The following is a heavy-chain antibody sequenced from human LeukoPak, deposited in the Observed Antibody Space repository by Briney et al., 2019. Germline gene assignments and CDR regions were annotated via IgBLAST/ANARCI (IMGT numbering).Heavy chain of an antibody. CDR2: ITGSGTNT. D-gene: IGHD3-10*01. CDR1: GFTFSSYA. CDR3: AKTGSASLRGVIDF. Sequence: GGSLRLSCVTSGFTFSSYAVTWARQVPGKGLEWVSTITGSGTNTHYADSVKGRFTISRDRSKYTVYLQMDGLRAEDTALYYCAKTGSASLRGVIDFWGQGTLVTVSS. V-gene: IGHV3-23*01. J-gene: IGHJ4*02.